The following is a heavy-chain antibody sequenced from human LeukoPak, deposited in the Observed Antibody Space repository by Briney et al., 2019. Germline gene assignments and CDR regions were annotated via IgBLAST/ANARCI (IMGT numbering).Heavy chain of an antibody. J-gene: IGHJ4*02. CDR1: GGSISSSNW. V-gene: IGHV4-4*02. Sequence: PSGTLSLTCAVSGGSISSSNWWSWVRQPPGKGLEWIGEIYHSGSTNYNPSLKSRVTISVDKSKNQFSLKLSSVTAADTAVYYCARELSRGWFGGSGYFDYWGQGTLVTVSS. D-gene: IGHD6-19*01. CDR2: IYHSGST. CDR3: ARELSRGWFGGSGYFDY.